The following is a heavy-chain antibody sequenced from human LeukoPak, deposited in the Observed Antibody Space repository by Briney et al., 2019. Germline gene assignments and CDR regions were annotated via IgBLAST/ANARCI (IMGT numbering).Heavy chain of an antibody. D-gene: IGHD2-21*01. V-gene: IGHV3-74*01. J-gene: IGHJ4*02. Sequence: PGGSLRLSCAASGFTLSGYWMHWVRQAPGEGRVWVSRMNSDGTVTTYADSVRGRFTISRDNARNTLYLQMSSLRAEDTAVYYCARYVVAPACFDSWGQGTPVTVSS. CDR3: ARYVVAPACFDS. CDR1: GFTLSGYW. CDR2: MNSDGTVT.